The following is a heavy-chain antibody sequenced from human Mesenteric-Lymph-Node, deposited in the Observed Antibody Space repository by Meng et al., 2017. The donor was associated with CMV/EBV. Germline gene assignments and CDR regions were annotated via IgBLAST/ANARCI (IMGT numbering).Heavy chain of an antibody. D-gene: IGHD1-26*01. CDR2: IYSGGST. CDR1: GFTVSSNY. J-gene: IGHJ4*02. Sequence: GESLKISCAASGFTVSSNYMSWVRQAPGKGLEWVSVIYSGGSTYYADSVKGRFSISRDNAKDSLYLQMNSLRAEDTAVYYCARDSPKTGDRRDYWGQGTLVTVSS. CDR3: ARDSPKTGDRRDY. V-gene: IGHV3-66*01.